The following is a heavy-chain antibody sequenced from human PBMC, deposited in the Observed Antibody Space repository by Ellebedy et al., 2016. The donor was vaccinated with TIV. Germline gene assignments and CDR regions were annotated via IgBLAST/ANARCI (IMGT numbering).Heavy chain of an antibody. CDR2: IWYDGSNK. D-gene: IGHD2-21*02. CDR1: GFTFSSYG. Sequence: PGGSLRLSCAASGFTFSSYGMHWVRQAPGKGLEWVAVIWYDGSNKYYADSVKGRFTISRDNSKNPLYLQMNSLRAEDTAVYYCARDQLRCGGDRYSAPRYYFDYWGQGTLVTVSS. V-gene: IGHV3-33*08. J-gene: IGHJ4*02. CDR3: ARDQLRCGGDRYSAPRYYFDY.